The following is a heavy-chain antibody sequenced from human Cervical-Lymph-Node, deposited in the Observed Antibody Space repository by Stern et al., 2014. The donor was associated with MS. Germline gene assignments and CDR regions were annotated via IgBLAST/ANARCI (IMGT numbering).Heavy chain of an antibody. V-gene: IGHV1-69*01. J-gene: IGHJ5*02. CDR3: ALSSETSDRWYSLGYDL. CDR1: GGTFSKFP. CDR2: IFPVFGTP. Sequence: VQLVKSGAEVTKPGSSGKVSCKASGGTFSKFPSSWVRQAPGKGLEWLGGIFPVFGTPTYAQEFRGRVTITADVSTSTVYMELSSLRSDDTAVYYCALSSETSDRWYSLGYDLWGQGTLVTVSS. D-gene: IGHD6-13*01.